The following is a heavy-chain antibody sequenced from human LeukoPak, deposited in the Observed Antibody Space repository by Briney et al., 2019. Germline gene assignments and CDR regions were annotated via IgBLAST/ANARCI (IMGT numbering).Heavy chain of an antibody. J-gene: IGHJ4*02. Sequence: GGSLRLSCAASGFTFSNAWMSWVRQAPGKGLEWVGRIKSKTDGGTTDYAAPVKGRFTISRDDSKNTLYLQMNSLKTEDTAVYYCTTKQLVQDLLIDYWGQGTLVTVSS. CDR3: TTKQLVQDLLIDY. V-gene: IGHV3-15*01. D-gene: IGHD6-13*01. CDR2: IKSKTDGGTT. CDR1: GFTFSNAW.